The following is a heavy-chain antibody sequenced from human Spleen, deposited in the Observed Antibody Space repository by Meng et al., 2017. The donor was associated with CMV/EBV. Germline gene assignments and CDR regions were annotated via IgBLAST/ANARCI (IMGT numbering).Heavy chain of an antibody. D-gene: IGHD6-6*01. V-gene: IGHV3-66*02. Sequence: GESLKISCAASGFTVSSNYMSWVRQAPGKGLEWVSVIYSGGSTYYADSVKGRFTISRDNSKNTLYLQMNSLRAEDTAVYYCARESYLAIAARDYWGQGTLVTVSS. J-gene: IGHJ4*02. CDR3: ARESYLAIAARDY. CDR1: GFTVSSNY. CDR2: IYSGGST.